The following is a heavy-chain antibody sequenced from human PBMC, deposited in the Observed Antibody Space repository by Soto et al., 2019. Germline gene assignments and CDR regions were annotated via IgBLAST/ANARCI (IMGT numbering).Heavy chain of an antibody. CDR2: IRSKANSYAT. CDR3: NRKDVVLRFLEWFRYYYGMDV. D-gene: IGHD3-3*01. Sequence: PGGSLRLSCAASGFTFSGSAMHWVRQASGKGLEWVSRIRSKANSYATAYAASVKGRFTISRDDSKNTAYLQMNSLKTEDTAVYYCNRKDVVLRFLEWFRYYYGMDVWGQGTTFTVSS. J-gene: IGHJ6*02. CDR1: GFTFSGSA. V-gene: IGHV3-73*01.